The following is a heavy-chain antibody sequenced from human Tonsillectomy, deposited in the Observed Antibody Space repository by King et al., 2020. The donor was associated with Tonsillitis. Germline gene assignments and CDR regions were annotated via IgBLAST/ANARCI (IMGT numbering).Heavy chain of an antibody. CDR1: GFTFSSYA. J-gene: IGHJ4*02. D-gene: IGHD2-15*01. CDR3: AKYPVGYCIGGSCYSLDY. Sequence: VQLVESGGGLVQPGGSLRLSCAASGFTFSSYAMTWVRQAPGKGLEWVSAISGSAGSTYYADSVKGRFTISRDNSKNTLFLQMSSLRAEHTAVYYCAKYPVGYCIGGSCYSLDYWGQGTLVTVSS. CDR2: ISGSAGST. V-gene: IGHV3-23*04.